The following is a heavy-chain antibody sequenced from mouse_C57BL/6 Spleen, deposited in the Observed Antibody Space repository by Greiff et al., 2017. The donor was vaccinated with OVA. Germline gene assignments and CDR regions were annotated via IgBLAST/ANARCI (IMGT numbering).Heavy chain of an antibody. Sequence: VQLKESGGGLVKPGGSLKLSCAASGFTFSSYAMSWVRQTPEKRLEWVATISDGGSYTYYPDNVKGRFTISRDNAKNNLYLQMSHLKYEDTAMYYCARDRTNGNWGWYFDYWGQGTTLTVSS. CDR3: ARDRTNGNWGWYFDY. CDR2: ISDGGSYT. D-gene: IGHD2-1*01. V-gene: IGHV5-4*01. CDR1: GFTFSSYA. J-gene: IGHJ2*01.